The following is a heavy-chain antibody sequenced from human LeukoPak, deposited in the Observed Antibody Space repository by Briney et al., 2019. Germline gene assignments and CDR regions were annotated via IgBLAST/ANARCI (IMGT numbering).Heavy chain of an antibody. D-gene: IGHD5-24*01. CDR1: GGSISSSSYY. CDR2: IYYSGST. J-gene: IGHJ5*02. V-gene: IGHV4-39*07. CDR3: ARGGQKVEMATMVVSRFDP. Sequence: SETLSLTCTVSGGSISSSSYYWGWIRQPPGKGLEWIGSIYYSGSTNYNPSLKSRVTISVDTSKNQFSLKLSSVTAADTAVYYCARGGQKVEMATMVVSRFDPWGQGTLVTVSS.